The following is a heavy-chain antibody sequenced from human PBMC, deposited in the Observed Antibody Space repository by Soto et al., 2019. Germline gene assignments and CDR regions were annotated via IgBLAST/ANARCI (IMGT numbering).Heavy chain of an antibody. CDR2: ISGSGGST. D-gene: IGHD4-17*01. Sequence: EVQLLESGGGLVQPGGSLRLSCAASGFTFSSYAMSWVRQAPGKGLEWVSAISGSGGSTYYADSVKGRFTISRDNSKNTLYLQMISLRAEDTAVYYCAKELTVTQTYYYYGMDVWGQGTTVTVSS. CDR3: AKELTVTQTYYYYGMDV. J-gene: IGHJ6*02. V-gene: IGHV3-23*01. CDR1: GFTFSSYA.